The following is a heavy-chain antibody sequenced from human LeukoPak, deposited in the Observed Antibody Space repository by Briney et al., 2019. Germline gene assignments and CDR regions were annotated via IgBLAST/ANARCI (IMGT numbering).Heavy chain of an antibody. D-gene: IGHD2-21*01. V-gene: IGHV3-74*01. J-gene: IGHJ3*02. CDR2: VNSDESST. CDR1: GFTFSSRW. Sequence: GGSLRLSCAASGFTFSSRWMHWVRSAPGKGLVWVSHVNSDESSTNYADSVKGRFTISRDNTKNTLYLQMNSLRAEDTAVYYCASDDSYAFDIWGQGTMVTVSS. CDR3: ASDDSYAFDI.